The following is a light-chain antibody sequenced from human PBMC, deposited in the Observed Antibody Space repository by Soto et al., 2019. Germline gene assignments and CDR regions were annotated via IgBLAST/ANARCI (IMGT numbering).Light chain of an antibody. Sequence: EIVVTQSPATLSVYPGERATLSCRARQSVSRALAWYQQKPGQAPRLLIYDASTRATGIPARFSGNGSGTEFTLTISSLQSEDFAIYYCQQYSHLPPLTFGGGTNVEIK. J-gene: IGKJ4*01. CDR3: QQYSHLPPLT. CDR2: DAS. CDR1: QSVSRA. V-gene: IGKV3-15*01.